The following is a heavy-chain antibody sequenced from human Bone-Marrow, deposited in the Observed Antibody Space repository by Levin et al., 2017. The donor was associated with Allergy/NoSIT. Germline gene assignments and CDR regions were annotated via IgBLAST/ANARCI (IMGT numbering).Heavy chain of an antibody. D-gene: IGHD3-10*01. Sequence: PGESLKISCAASGFTFSPYGMHWVRQPPGKGLEWVAVMSFDGSSKYYADSVKGRFTISRDNSKNTLFLQMNSLRTEDTAVYYCAKEGYYGSGNYYNNGIDSWGQGTLVTVSS. CDR1: GFTFSPYG. CDR3: AKEGYYGSGNYYNNGIDS. V-gene: IGHV3-30*18. J-gene: IGHJ4*02. CDR2: MSFDGSSK.